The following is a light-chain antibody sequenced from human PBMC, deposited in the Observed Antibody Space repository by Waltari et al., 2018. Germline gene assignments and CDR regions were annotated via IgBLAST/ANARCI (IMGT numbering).Light chain of an antibody. J-gene: IGKJ1*01. CDR2: WAS. CDR3: QQYYSTPRT. Sequence: DIVMTQSPDSLAVSLGERATINCKSSQSVLITSNHRNHLAWYQQKAGQPPKLLIYWASARESGVPDRFSGSGSGTDFTLTISSLQAEDVAVYYCQQYYSTPRTFGQGTKVEIK. V-gene: IGKV4-1*01. CDR1: QSVLITSNHRNH.